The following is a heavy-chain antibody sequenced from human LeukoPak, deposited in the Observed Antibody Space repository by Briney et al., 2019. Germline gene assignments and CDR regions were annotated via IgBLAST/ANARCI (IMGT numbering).Heavy chain of an antibody. J-gene: IGHJ6*02. V-gene: IGHV1-46*01. Sequence: ASVKVSCKASGYTFTSYYMHWVRQAPGQGLEWMGIINPSGGSTGYAQKFQGRVTMTRDTSTSTVYMELSSLRSEDTAVYYCASEAAAGSGYYYGMDVWGQGTTVTVSS. CDR2: INPSGGST. CDR1: GYTFTSYY. CDR3: ASEAAAGSGYYYGMDV. D-gene: IGHD6-13*01.